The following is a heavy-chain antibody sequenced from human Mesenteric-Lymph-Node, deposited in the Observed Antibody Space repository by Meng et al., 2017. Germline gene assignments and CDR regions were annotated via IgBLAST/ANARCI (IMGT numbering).Heavy chain of an antibody. J-gene: IGHJ4*02. Sequence: VQLQESGPGLLKPSQTLSLTCTVSGGSVSSGGYYWTWIRQHPGKGLEWFGHIYYSGSTFYNPSLKRRVIISIDTSKNQFSLNLRSVTAADTAVYYCARVSSGWDYFDYWGQGTLVTVSS. D-gene: IGHD6-19*01. CDR1: GGSVSSGGYY. CDR2: IYYSGST. CDR3: ARVSSGWDYFDY. V-gene: IGHV4-31*03.